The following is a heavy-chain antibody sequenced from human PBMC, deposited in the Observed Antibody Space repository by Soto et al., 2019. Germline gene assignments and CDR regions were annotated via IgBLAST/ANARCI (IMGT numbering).Heavy chain of an antibody. V-gene: IGHV3-23*01. D-gene: IGHD2-15*01. CDR1: GFTFSSYA. CDR2: ISGSGGST. J-gene: IGHJ4*02. Sequence: GGSLRLSCAASGFTFSSYAMSWVRQAPGKGLEWVSAISGSGGSTYYADSVKGRFTISRDNSKNTLYLQMNSLRAEDTAVYYCAKKRGRSHERSGSCTHWGQGTLVTVSS. CDR3: AKKRGRSHERSGSCTH.